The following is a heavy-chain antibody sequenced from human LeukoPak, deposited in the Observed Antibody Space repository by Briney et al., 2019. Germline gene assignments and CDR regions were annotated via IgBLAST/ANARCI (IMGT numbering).Heavy chain of an antibody. CDR3: ARLFGGVIVIPDY. Sequence: GESLKISCKGSGYSFTSYGISWVRQAPGQGLEWMGWISAYNGNTNYAQKLQGRVTMTTDTSTSTAYMELRSLRSDDTAVYYCARLFGGVIVIPDYWGQGTLVTVSS. V-gene: IGHV1-18*01. D-gene: IGHD3-16*02. CDR1: GYSFTSYG. J-gene: IGHJ4*02. CDR2: ISAYNGNT.